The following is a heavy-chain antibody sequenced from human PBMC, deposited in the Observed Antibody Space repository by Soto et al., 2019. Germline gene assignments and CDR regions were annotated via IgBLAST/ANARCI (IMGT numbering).Heavy chain of an antibody. CDR1: GGSVTNSSYY. Sequence: PSETLSLTXTVPGGSVTNSSYYWGWIRQSPGKGLEWIGSVYYRGRSYSKSSVKSRVTISVDTSKNRFSLSLNSVTASDTAVYFCVSQRTTVPTQAYFDYWGPGALVTVSS. V-gene: IGHV4-39*01. D-gene: IGHD4-17*01. CDR2: VYYRGRS. J-gene: IGHJ4*02. CDR3: VSQRTTVPTQAYFDY.